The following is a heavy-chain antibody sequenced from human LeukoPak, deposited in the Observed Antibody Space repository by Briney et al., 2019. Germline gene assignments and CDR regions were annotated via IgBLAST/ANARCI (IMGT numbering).Heavy chain of an antibody. Sequence: KPSETLSLTCAVYGGSFSGYYWSWIRQPPGKGLEWIGEINHSGSTNYNPSLKSRVTISVDTSKNQFSLKLSSVTAEDTAVYYCANLHPGYCSGGSCYSFDWFDPWGQGTLVTVSS. J-gene: IGHJ5*02. CDR3: ANLHPGYCSGGSCYSFDWFDP. V-gene: IGHV4-34*01. CDR2: INHSGST. D-gene: IGHD2-15*01. CDR1: GGSFSGYY.